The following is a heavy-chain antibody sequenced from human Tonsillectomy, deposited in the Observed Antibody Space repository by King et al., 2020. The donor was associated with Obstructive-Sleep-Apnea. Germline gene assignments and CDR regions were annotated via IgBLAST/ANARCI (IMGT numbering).Heavy chain of an antibody. CDR2: ITGGGGTT. CDR1: GFTFSSYA. CDR3: AKGGTGGEMATITHFDY. D-gene: IGHD5-24*01. Sequence: VQLVESGGGLVQPGGSLRLSCAASGFTFSSYAMSWVHQAPGKGLEWVSAITGGGGTTYYADSVKGRFAISRDNSKSTLYLLMNRLRAEDTAVYYCAKGGTGGEMATITHFDYWGQGTLVTVSS. V-gene: IGHV3-23*04. J-gene: IGHJ4*02.